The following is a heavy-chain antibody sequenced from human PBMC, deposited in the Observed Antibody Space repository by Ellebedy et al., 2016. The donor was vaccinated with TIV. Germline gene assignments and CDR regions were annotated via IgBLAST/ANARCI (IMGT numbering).Heavy chain of an antibody. J-gene: IGHJ4*02. Sequence: PGGSLRLSCAASGFTFSCCAMSRVRKTPGKGLDWVSAISNSGDTTYADYVKGRFTISRDNSKATLFLQMNSLRAEDTGVYYCAREHMTSTGSPLDYWGQGTLVTVSS. CDR3: AREHMTSTGSPLDY. CDR1: GFTFSCCA. D-gene: IGHD1-1*01. CDR2: ISNSGDTT. V-gene: IGHV3-23*01.